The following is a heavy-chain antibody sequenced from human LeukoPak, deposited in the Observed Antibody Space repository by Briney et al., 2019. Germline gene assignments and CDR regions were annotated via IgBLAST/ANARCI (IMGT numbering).Heavy chain of an antibody. CDR3: ARSSIGYSSSWYLDY. V-gene: IGHV3-33*08. CDR1: GFTFSSYG. J-gene: IGHJ4*02. D-gene: IGHD6-13*01. CDR2: IWYDGSNK. Sequence: GGSLTLFCAASGFTFSSYGMHWVRQAPGRGLEGVAVIWYDGSNKYYADFVKGRFTTSRDNSKNTLYLQMNSLRAEDTAVYYCARSSIGYSSSWYLDYWGQGTLVTVSS.